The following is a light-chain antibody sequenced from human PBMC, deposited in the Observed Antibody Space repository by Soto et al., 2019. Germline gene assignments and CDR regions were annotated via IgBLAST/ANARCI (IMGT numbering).Light chain of an antibody. Sequence: QSVLTQPPSVSGTPGQRVTISCSGSTSNIGSNTVSWYQHVPGTAPRLLIYNDLQRPSGVPDRFSGSRSGSSASLVIVGLQSEDEADYYCAAWDHSLQGWVFGGGTKLTVL. CDR1: TSNIGSNT. V-gene: IGLV1-44*01. J-gene: IGLJ3*02. CDR2: NDL. CDR3: AAWDHSLQGWV.